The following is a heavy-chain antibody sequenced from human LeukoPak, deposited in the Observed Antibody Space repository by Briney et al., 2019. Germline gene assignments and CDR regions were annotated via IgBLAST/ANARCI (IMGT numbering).Heavy chain of an antibody. V-gene: IGHV1-18*01. CDR3: ARAGNDRYYDFWSGYPNRGCYFDY. CDR2: ISAYNGNT. J-gene: IGHJ4*02. CDR1: GYTFTSYG. Sequence: WASVKVSCKASGYTFTSYGISWVRQAPGQGLEWMGWISAYNGNTNYAQKLQGRVTMTTDTSTSTAYMELRSLRSDDTAVYYCARAGNDRYYDFWSGYPNRGCYFDYWGQGTLVTVSS. D-gene: IGHD3-3*01.